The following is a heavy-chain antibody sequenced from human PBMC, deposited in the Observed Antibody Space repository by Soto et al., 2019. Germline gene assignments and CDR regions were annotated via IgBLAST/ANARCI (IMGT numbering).Heavy chain of an antibody. Sequence: ASVKVSCKASGYTFTSYGISWVRQAPGQGLEWMGWISAYNGNTNYAQKLQGRVTMTTDTSTSTAYMELRSLRSDDTAVYYCARDSSTYYDFWSGYYFWFDPWGQGTQVTVSS. V-gene: IGHV1-18*01. CDR3: ARDSSTYYDFWSGYYFWFDP. J-gene: IGHJ5*02. CDR2: ISAYNGNT. CDR1: GYTFTSYG. D-gene: IGHD3-3*01.